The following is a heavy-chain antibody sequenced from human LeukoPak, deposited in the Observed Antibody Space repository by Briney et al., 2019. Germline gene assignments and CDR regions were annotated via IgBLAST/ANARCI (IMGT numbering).Heavy chain of an antibody. D-gene: IGHD6-13*01. V-gene: IGHV4-4*07. CDR1: GGSISSYY. J-gene: IGHJ4*02. CDR3: AREGIAAPFDY. Sequence: PSETLSLTCTVSGGSISSYYWSWVRQPAGKGLEWIGRIYASGNTNYNPSLKGRVTMTVDTSKNQFSLNLSSVTAADTAVYYCAREGIAAPFDYWGQGTLVTVSS. CDR2: IYASGNT.